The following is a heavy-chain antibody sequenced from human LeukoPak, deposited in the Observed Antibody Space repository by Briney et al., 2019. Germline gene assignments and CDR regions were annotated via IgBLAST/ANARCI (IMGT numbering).Heavy chain of an antibody. CDR1: GGTFSSYA. J-gene: IGHJ4*02. CDR2: IIPILGIA. V-gene: IGHV1-69*04. Sequence: GASVKVSCKASGGTFSSYAISWVQQAPGQGLEWMGRIIPILGIANYAQKFQGRVTITADKSTSTAYMELSSLRSEDAAVYYCARGIGGYLGYWGQGTLVTVSS. D-gene: IGHD5-12*01. CDR3: ARGIGGYLGY.